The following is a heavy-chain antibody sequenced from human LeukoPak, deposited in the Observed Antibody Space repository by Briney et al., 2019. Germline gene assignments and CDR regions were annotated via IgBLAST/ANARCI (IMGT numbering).Heavy chain of an antibody. V-gene: IGHV3-9*01. CDR3: AKARFGESYYYYGMDV. J-gene: IGHJ6*02. Sequence: GGSLTLSCAASGFTFDDYAMHWVRQAPGKGLEWVSGISWNSGSIGYADSVKGRFTISRDNAKNSLYLQMNSLRAEDTALYYCAKARFGESYYYYGMDVWGQGNTVTVSS. CDR1: GFTFDDYA. CDR2: ISWNSGSI. D-gene: IGHD3-10*01.